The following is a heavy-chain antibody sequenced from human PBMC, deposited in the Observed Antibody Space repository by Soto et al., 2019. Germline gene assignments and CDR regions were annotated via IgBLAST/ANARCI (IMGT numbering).Heavy chain of an antibody. CDR3: TVDTYGPDY. J-gene: IGHJ4*02. V-gene: IGHV1-58*01. Sequence: QVQLVQSGPEVRKPGDSVTVSCKTSGFTFSGSAVQWLRQIRGQGLEWIGWIVVGSGKAKYAPKFQQRVTISRDKSTNTAYLEVNSLRHGDTAIYYCTVDTYGPDYWGQGTLVTVSS. CDR1: GFTFSGSA. CDR2: IVVGSGKA. D-gene: IGHD2-8*01.